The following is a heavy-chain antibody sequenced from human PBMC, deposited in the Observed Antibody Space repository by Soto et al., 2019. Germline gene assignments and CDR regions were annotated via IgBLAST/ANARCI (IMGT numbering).Heavy chain of an antibody. CDR2: ISSDGNNK. D-gene: IGHD1-26*01. CDR1: GFTFSNYG. CDR3: AKDRPVKARSGSLSS. J-gene: IGHJ5*02. Sequence: QVQLVESGGGVVQPGRSLRLSCAASGFTFSNYGMHWVRQAPGKGLEWVTVISSDGNNKYYADSVRGRFTISRDNSNTTLFLQLNRLRAEVTAMDYCAKDRPVKARSGSLSSWGQGTLVTVSS. V-gene: IGHV3-30*18.